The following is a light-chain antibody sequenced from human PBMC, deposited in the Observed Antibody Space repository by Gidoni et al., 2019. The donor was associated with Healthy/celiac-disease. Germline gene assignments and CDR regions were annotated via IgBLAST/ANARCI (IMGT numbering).Light chain of an antibody. V-gene: IGKV1-39*01. Sequence: DIQMTQSPSSLSASVGDRVTITCRASQSISSYLNWYQQKPGKAPKLLISAASSLQSGVPSRFSGSGSGTDFTLTISSLQPEDFATYYCQQSYSTPPTFGHXTKVEIK. CDR3: QQSYSTPPT. CDR2: AAS. CDR1: QSISSY. J-gene: IGKJ1*01.